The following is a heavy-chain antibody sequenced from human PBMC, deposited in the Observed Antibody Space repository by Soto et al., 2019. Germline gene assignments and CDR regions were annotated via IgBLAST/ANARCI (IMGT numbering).Heavy chain of an antibody. D-gene: IGHD3-22*01. J-gene: IGHJ4*02. Sequence: PSETLSLTCTVSGGSISSGGYYWSWIRQHPGKGLEWIGYIYYSGSTYYNPSLKSRVTISVDTSKNQFSLKLSSVTAADTAVYYCARDLHSSGYYHLDYWGQGTLVTVSS. CDR2: IYYSGST. CDR1: GGSISSGGYY. CDR3: ARDLHSSGYYHLDY. V-gene: IGHV4-31*03.